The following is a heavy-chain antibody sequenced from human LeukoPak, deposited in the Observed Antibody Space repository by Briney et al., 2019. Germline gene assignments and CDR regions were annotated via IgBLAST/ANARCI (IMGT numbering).Heavy chain of an antibody. J-gene: IGHJ5*02. D-gene: IGHD2-2*01. CDR3: ARSPGYCSSTSCSGGWFDP. CDR1: GGSISSSSYY. CDR2: IYHSGST. V-gene: IGHV4-30-2*01. Sequence: SETLSLTCTVSGGSISSSSYYWSWIRQPPGKGLEWIGYIYHSGSTYYNPSLKSRVTISVDRSKNQFSLKLSSVTAADTAVYYCARSPGYCSSTSCSGGWFDPWGQGTLVTVSS.